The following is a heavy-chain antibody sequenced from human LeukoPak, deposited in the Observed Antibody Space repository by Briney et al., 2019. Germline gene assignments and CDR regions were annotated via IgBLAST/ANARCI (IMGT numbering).Heavy chain of an antibody. CDR2: IYYSGTT. Sequence: NPSETLSLTCTVSGGSISSSSYYWGWIRQPPGKGLEWIGSIYYSGTTNYSPSLKSRVTISVDTSKNQFSLKLSSVTAADTAVYYCARDGDFGCSGGSCYGGVDYWGQGTLVTVSS. J-gene: IGHJ4*02. V-gene: IGHV4-39*07. D-gene: IGHD2-15*01. CDR1: GGSISSSSYY. CDR3: ARDGDFGCSGGSCYGGVDY.